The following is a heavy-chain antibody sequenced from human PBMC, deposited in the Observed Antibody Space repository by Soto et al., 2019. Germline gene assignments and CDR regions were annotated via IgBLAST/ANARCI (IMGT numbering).Heavy chain of an antibody. J-gene: IGHJ4*02. Sequence: VSLRLSCAASGFSISDYWMSWVRQAPGKGLEWVANIKRDGSEKYYVDSVKGRFTISRDNAKNSLYLQMNSLRADDTAVYYCARDSDLAVPAAVIYFDSWGQGXLVTVYS. D-gene: IGHD2-2*01. CDR3: ARDSDLAVPAAVIYFDS. CDR2: IKRDGSEK. V-gene: IGHV3-7*01. CDR1: GFSISDYW.